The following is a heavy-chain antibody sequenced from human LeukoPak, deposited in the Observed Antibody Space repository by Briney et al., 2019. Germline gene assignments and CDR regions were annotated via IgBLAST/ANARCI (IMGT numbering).Heavy chain of an antibody. V-gene: IGHV1-69*04. Sequence: SVKVSCKASGGTFSSYAISWVRQAPGQGLEWMGRIIPILGIANYAQKFQVRVTITADKSTRTASMGLSSLRSEDTAVYYCASVLSGIAVAGSFDPWGQGTLVTVSS. CDR3: ASVLSGIAVAGSFDP. J-gene: IGHJ5*02. CDR1: GGTFSSYA. D-gene: IGHD6-19*01. CDR2: IIPILGIA.